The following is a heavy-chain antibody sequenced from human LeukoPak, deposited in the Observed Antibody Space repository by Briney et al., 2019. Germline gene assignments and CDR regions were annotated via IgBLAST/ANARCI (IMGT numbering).Heavy chain of an antibody. CDR2: IYYSGTT. J-gene: IGHJ5*02. V-gene: IGHV4-59*08. CDR3: ARLHFAKAEEFDP. Sequence: PSETLSLTCSVSGGSVSGYYWSWIGKPQGKGWEWIGYIYYSGTTYYNPSLKGRVTISIDTSKNQFSLNLSSVTAADTAVYFCARLHFAKAEEFDPWGQGTLVTVSS. CDR1: GGSVSGYY. D-gene: IGHD6-25*01.